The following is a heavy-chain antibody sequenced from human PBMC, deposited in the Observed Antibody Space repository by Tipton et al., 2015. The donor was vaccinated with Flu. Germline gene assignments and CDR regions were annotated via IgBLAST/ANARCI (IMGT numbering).Heavy chain of an antibody. J-gene: IGHJ4*02. Sequence: SLRLSCSASGFTFSNYWMTWVRQAPGKGLEWVANINYDGSTIYYLESVKGRFTISRDNSKNSLYLQMNNLRVEDTAVYYCTRRLVEDWGQGTHITVSS. D-gene: IGHD3-16*02. V-gene: IGHV3-7*01. CDR2: INYDGSTI. CDR3: TRRLVED. CDR1: GFTFSNYW.